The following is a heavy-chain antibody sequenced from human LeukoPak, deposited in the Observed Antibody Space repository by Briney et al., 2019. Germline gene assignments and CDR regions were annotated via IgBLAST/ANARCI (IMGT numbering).Heavy chain of an antibody. Sequence: SETLPLTCTVSGGSISSSSYYWGWIRQPPGKGLEWIGSTYYSGSTYYNPSLESRVTISVDTSKNQFSLKLSSVTAADTAVYYCASAGSYSVDYWGRGTLVTVSS. CDR2: TYYSGST. CDR3: ASAGSYSVDY. J-gene: IGHJ4*02. CDR1: GGSISSSSYY. V-gene: IGHV4-39*01. D-gene: IGHD1-26*01.